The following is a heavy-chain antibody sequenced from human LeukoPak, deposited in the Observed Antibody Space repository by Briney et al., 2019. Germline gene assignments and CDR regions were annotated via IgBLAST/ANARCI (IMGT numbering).Heavy chain of an antibody. V-gene: IGHV3-23*01. CDR3: AKDIGYGSSFGFEY. J-gene: IGHJ4*02. CDR2: ISGSGSNT. CDR1: GFTFSSYA. Sequence: QPGGSLRLSCAVSGFTFSSYAMSWVRQAPGKGLEWVSAISGSGSNTYSADSVKGRFTISRDNPKNTLYLHMNSLRAEDTAVYYCAKDIGYGSSFGFEYWGQGTLVTVSS. D-gene: IGHD3-22*01.